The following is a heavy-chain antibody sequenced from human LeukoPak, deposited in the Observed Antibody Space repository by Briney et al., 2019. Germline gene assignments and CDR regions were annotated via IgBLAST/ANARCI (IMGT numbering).Heavy chain of an antibody. CDR2: IGPDGSST. CDR3: ARDKYGGNSNAFDI. CDR1: GFTLSSYW. V-gene: IGHV3-74*01. Sequence: GGSLRLSCAASGFTLSSYWMHWVRQVPGKGLVWVSRIGPDGSSTTYADYVKGRFTISRDNAKNTLFLQMNSLRAEDTAVYYCARDKYGGNSNAFDIWGQGTLVTVSS. J-gene: IGHJ3*02. D-gene: IGHD4-23*01.